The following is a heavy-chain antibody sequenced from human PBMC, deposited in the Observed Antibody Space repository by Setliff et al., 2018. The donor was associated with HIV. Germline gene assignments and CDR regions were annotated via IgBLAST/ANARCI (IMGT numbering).Heavy chain of an antibody. J-gene: IGHJ3*01. CDR2: INPNSGGT. CDR3: ARGGEERNMITGALDV. V-gene: IGHV1-2*04. D-gene: IGHD3-16*01. Sequence: ASVKVSCKASGYTFTGYYMHWVRQAPGQGLEWMGWINPNSGGTNYAQKFQGWVPMTRDTSISTAYMELSRLRSDDTAVYYCARGGEERNMITGALDVWGQGPLVTVSS. CDR1: GYTFTGYY.